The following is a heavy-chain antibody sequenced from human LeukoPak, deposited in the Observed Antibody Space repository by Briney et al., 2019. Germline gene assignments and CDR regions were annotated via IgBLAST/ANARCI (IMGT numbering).Heavy chain of an antibody. CDR1: GFSSYT. V-gene: IGHV3-30-3*01. J-gene: IGHJ4*02. D-gene: IGHD5-24*01. CDR2: MSYDGSNK. CDR3: ARPSPPGDGYNPPDY. Sequence: GGSLRLSCAASGFSSYTMHWVRQGPGKGLEWVAVMSYDGSNKYYADSVKGRFTISRDNSKNTVFLQMNNLRTEDTAVYFCARPSPPGDGYNPPDYWGQGTLVTVSS.